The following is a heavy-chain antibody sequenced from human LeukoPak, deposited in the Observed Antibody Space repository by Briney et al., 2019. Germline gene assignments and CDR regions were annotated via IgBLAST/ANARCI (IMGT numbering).Heavy chain of an antibody. D-gene: IGHD3-22*01. Sequence: GGSLRLSCAASGFTFSRFWMSWVRQAPGKGLEWVANIKQDGSEKHHADSVKGRLTISRDNGKNSLYLQMNSLRAEDTAVYYCARGTTLYDSSGDDFDYWGQGTLVTVSS. CDR2: IKQDGSEK. V-gene: IGHV3-7*05. CDR1: GFTFSRFW. CDR3: ARGTTLYDSSGDDFDY. J-gene: IGHJ4*02.